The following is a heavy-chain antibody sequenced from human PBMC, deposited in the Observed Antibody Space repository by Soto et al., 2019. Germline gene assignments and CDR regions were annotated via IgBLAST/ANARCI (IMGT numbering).Heavy chain of an antibody. Sequence: EVQLVESGGGLVQPGRSLRLSCAASGFTFDDYAMHWVRQAPGKGLEWVSGISWNSGSIGYADSVKGRFTISRDNAKNSLYLQMNSLRAEDTALYYCAKPVDSSGIGYAFDIWGQGTMVTVSS. CDR2: ISWNSGSI. D-gene: IGHD3-22*01. CDR1: GFTFDDYA. V-gene: IGHV3-9*01. J-gene: IGHJ3*02. CDR3: AKPVDSSGIGYAFDI.